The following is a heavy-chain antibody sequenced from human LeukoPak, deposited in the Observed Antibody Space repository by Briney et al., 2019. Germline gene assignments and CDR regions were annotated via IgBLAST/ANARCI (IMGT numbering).Heavy chain of an antibody. D-gene: IGHD6-19*01. CDR2: ISSSSSYT. CDR3: ARILAVASFHPVDY. J-gene: IGHJ4*02. CDR1: GFTFSDYY. Sequence: GGSLRLSCAASGFTFSDYYMNWICQAPGKGLEWVSYISSSSSYTNYADSVKGRFTISRDNAKKSLYLQMNSLRAEDTAVYYCARILAVASFHPVDYWGQGTLVTVSS. V-gene: IGHV3-11*03.